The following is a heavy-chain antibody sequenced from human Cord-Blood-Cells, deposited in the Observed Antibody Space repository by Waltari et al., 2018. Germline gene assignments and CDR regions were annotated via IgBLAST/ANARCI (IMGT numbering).Heavy chain of an antibody. CDR2: IYYSGST. D-gene: IGHD5-18*01. V-gene: IGHV4-39*01. J-gene: IGHJ3*02. CDR3: ASNRLTAMVTAFDI. Sequence: QLQLQESGPGLVKPSETLSLTCTVSGGSISSSSYYWGWIRQPPGKGLEWIGSIYYSGSTYYTPSLKSRVTISVDTSKNQFSLKLSSVTAADTAVYYCASNRLTAMVTAFDIWGQGTMVTVSS. CDR1: GGSISSSSYY.